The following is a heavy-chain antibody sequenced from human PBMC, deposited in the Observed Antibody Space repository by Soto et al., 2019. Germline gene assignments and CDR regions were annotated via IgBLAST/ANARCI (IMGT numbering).Heavy chain of an antibody. V-gene: IGHV3-15*01. CDR1: GFHFSNAW. CDR2: IKSKTDGGTT. J-gene: IGHJ6*02. Sequence: GGSLSLSCAASGFHFSNAWMSWVRQAPGKGLEWVGRIKSKTDGGTTDYAAPVKGRFTISRDDSKNTLYLQMNSLKTEDTAVYYCTTDKSPHCSSTSCYNYYYYGMDVWGQGTTVTVSS. D-gene: IGHD2-2*02. CDR3: TTDKSPHCSSTSCYNYYYYGMDV.